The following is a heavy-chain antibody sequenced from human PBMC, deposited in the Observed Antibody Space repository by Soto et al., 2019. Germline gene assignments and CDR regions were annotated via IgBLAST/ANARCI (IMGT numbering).Heavy chain of an antibody. V-gene: IGHV3-23*01. CDR3: ARSALLWWALDS. J-gene: IGHJ4*02. D-gene: IGHD2-15*01. CDR1: GFSLGDYG. Sequence: DVELLESGGGLVHPGGSLRLSCTASGFSLGDYGMNWVRQTPGKGLEWVSTISASGHSAYPADSVKGRLIISRDNSKNTLYLQMNSLRAEDTAVYYCARSALLWWALDSWGQGTLVTVSS. CDR2: ISASGHSA.